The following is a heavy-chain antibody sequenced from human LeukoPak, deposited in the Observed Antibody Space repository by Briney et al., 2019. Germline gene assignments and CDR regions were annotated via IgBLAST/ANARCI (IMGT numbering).Heavy chain of an antibody. J-gene: IGHJ4*02. V-gene: IGHV4-39*07. D-gene: IGHD3-10*01. CDR3: ARDAIWDGSGSYLKEFDY. CDR2: IYYSGST. Sequence: SETLSLTCTVSGGSISSSSYYWGWIRQPPGKGLEWIGSIYYSGSTYYNPSLKSRVTISVDTSKNQFSLKLSSVTAADTAVYYCARDAIWDGSGSYLKEFDYWGQGTLVTVSS. CDR1: GGSISSSSYY.